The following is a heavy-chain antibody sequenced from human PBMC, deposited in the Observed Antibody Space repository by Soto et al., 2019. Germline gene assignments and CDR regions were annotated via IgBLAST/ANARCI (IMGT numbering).Heavy chain of an antibody. CDR1: HGPSSSFY. Sequence: SEHLSVTCPVSHGPSSSFYWICVRKSRRKGLEWILYTHYIGSTNYNPSLKTRVTISVDTSKNQFSLKLSSVTAADTAVYYCARVHPSFRDCYNYLDSWGHGTLVTVSS. V-gene: IGHV4-59*01. CDR3: ARVHPSFRDCYNYLDS. D-gene: IGHD2-21*01. J-gene: IGHJ4*01. CDR2: THYIGST.